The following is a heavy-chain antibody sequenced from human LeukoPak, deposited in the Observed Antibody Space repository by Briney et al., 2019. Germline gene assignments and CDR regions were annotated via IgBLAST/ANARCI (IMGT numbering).Heavy chain of an antibody. V-gene: IGHV1-69*13. Sequence: GASVKVPCKASGGTFSSYAISWVRQAPGQGLEWMGGIIPIFGTANYAQKFQGRVTITADESTSTAYMELSSLRSEDTAVYYCARDNPLNQRDGYNSYYYYMDVWGKGTTVTISS. CDR3: ARDNPLNQRDGYNSYYYYMDV. J-gene: IGHJ6*03. CDR2: IIPIFGTA. D-gene: IGHD5-24*01. CDR1: GGTFSSYA.